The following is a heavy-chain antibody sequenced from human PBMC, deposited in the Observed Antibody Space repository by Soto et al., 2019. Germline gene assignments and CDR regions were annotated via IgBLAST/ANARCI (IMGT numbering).Heavy chain of an antibody. CDR2: ISSSSSSI. Sequence: GGSLRLSCAASGFTFSSYSMNWVRQAPGKGLEGVSSISSSSSSIYYADSVKGRFTSSRDNAKNSLYLQMTSLRAEDTAVYYCARGEWELRTVPWIYFDYWGQGTLVTVSS. CDR1: GFTFSSYS. V-gene: IGHV3-21*01. J-gene: IGHJ4*02. CDR3: ARGEWELRTVPWIYFDY. D-gene: IGHD1-26*01.